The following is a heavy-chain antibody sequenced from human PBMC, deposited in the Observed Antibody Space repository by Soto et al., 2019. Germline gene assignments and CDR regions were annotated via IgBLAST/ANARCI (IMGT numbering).Heavy chain of an antibody. CDR1: GFTFSSYG. Sequence: QVQLVESGGGVVQPGRSLRLSCAASGFTFSSYGMHWVRQAPGKGLEWVAVISYDGSNKYYADSVKGRFTISRDNSKNTLYVQMNSLRAEDTAVYYCARDDIGAGPNLDYWGQGTLVTVSS. V-gene: IGHV3-30*03. CDR2: ISYDGSNK. J-gene: IGHJ4*02. CDR3: ARDDIGAGPNLDY. D-gene: IGHD2-15*01.